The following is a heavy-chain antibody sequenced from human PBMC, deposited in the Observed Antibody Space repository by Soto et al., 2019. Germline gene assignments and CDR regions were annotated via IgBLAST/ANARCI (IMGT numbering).Heavy chain of an antibody. Sequence: SLKVSCKASGGTFSSYTISWVRQAPGQGLEWMGRIIPILGIANYAQKFQGRVTITADKSTNTAYMELSSLRSEDTAVYYCARDRGHSGWYKKSAFDYWGQGTLVTVSS. V-gene: IGHV1-69*04. CDR2: IIPILGIA. CDR1: GGTFSSYT. J-gene: IGHJ4*02. CDR3: ARDRGHSGWYKKSAFDY. D-gene: IGHD6-19*01.